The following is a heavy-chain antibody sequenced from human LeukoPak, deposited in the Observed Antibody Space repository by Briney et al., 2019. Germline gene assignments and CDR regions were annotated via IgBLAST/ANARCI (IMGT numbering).Heavy chain of an antibody. J-gene: IGHJ3*02. CDR3: ARGGYDHAFDI. Sequence: GGSLRLSCAATGFTFNSYWFHWVRQAPGKGLVWVSRIGNDDSDTIYADSVKGRFTISRDNAKSTLYLQMNSLRADDTAVYYCARGGYDHAFDIWGRGTMVTVSS. CDR1: GFTFNSYW. D-gene: IGHD2-15*01. CDR2: IGNDDSDT. V-gene: IGHV3-74*01.